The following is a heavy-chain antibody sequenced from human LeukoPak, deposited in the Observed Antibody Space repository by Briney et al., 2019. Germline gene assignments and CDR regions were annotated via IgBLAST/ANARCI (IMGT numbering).Heavy chain of an antibody. D-gene: IGHD5-24*01. Sequence: GGSLRLSCAASGFTFDSSAMSWVRQAPGKGLEWVSGIFSSSATTNYADSVKGRFTISRDNSKNTLLLQMNRLRAEDTAVYYCAKVGAGYNYSPFDYWGQGTLVTVSS. CDR3: AKVGAGYNYSPFDY. CDR2: IFSSSATT. V-gene: IGHV3-23*01. J-gene: IGHJ4*02. CDR1: GFTFDSSA.